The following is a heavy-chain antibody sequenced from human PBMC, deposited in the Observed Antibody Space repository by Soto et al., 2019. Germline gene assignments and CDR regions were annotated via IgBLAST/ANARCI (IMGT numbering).Heavy chain of an antibody. D-gene: IGHD2-15*01. CDR1: GYTFTSYG. J-gene: IGHJ4*02. V-gene: IGHV1-18*04. CDR2: ISAYNGNT. Sequence: ASVKVSCKASGYTFTSYGISWVRQAPGQGLERMGWISAYNGNTNYAQKLQGRVTMTTDTSTSTAYMELRSLRSDDTAVYYCARDTRIGPPFDYWGQGTLVTVSS. CDR3: ARDTRIGPPFDY.